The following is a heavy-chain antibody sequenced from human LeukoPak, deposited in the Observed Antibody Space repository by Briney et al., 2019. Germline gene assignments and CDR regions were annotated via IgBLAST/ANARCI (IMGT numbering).Heavy chain of an antibody. V-gene: IGHV3-23*01. D-gene: IGHD3-9*01. Sequence: GASLRPSCAASGFTSSNYAMSWVRQAPGKGLEWVSAVSGRDTSTYYTDSVKGRFTISRDNSKNTLYLQMNSLSAEDTAIYYCAKWGDYDVLTGYYDSDYWGQGTLVTVSS. CDR2: VSGRDTST. CDR1: GFTSSNYA. CDR3: AKWGDYDVLTGYYDSDY. J-gene: IGHJ4*02.